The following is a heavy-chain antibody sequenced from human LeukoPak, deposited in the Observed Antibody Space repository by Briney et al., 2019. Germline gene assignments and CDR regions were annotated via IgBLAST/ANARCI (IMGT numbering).Heavy chain of an antibody. Sequence: GGSLRLSCAASGFTFSSYAMSWVRQAPGKGLEWVSAISGSGGSTYYADSVKGRFTISRDNSKNTLYLQMNGLRAEDTAVYYCATGDSSGYYLGSIDYWGQGTLVTVSS. D-gene: IGHD3-22*01. CDR2: ISGSGGST. CDR3: ATGDSSGYYLGSIDY. CDR1: GFTFSSYA. V-gene: IGHV3-23*01. J-gene: IGHJ4*02.